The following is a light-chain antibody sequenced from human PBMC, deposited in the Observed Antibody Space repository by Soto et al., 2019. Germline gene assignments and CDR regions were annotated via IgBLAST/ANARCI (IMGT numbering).Light chain of an antibody. CDR2: EVS. CDR3: SSYAITSTPIYV. Sequence: QSALAQPASVSGSPGQSISISCTGTSSDVGRYNYVSWYQHHPGKAPTLIISEVSNRPSGISTRFSGSKFGNTASLTISGLKAADEADYYCSSYAITSTPIYVFGTGTKLTVL. J-gene: IGLJ1*01. V-gene: IGLV2-14*01. CDR1: SSDVGRYNY.